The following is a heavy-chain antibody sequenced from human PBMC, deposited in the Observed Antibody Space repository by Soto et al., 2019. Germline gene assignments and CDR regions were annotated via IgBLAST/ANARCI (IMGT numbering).Heavy chain of an antibody. CDR3: AKGLPAGYGDYPFDY. Sequence: PGGSLRLSCVASGWTFSRYGMCWVRQAPGKGLEWVAVISYDGSNKYYADSVKGRFTISRDKSKNTLYLQMDSLRAEDTAIYYCAKGLPAGYGDYPFDYWGQGAPVTVSS. CDR2: ISYDGSNK. CDR1: GWTFSRYG. V-gene: IGHV3-30*18. D-gene: IGHD4-17*01. J-gene: IGHJ4*02.